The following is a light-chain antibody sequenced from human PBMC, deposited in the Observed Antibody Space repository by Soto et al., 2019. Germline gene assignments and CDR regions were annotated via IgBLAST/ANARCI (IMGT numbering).Light chain of an antibody. V-gene: IGKV1-33*01. J-gene: IGKJ2*01. Sequence: DIQMTQSPSSLSASVGDRVSIACRASQDISNYLNWYQQKPGKAPKLLIYDASNLETGVPSRFSGSGSGTDFTFTISILQPEDIATYYCPQYDNLPYTFGLGTKLEIK. CDR1: QDISNY. CDR2: DAS. CDR3: PQYDNLPYT.